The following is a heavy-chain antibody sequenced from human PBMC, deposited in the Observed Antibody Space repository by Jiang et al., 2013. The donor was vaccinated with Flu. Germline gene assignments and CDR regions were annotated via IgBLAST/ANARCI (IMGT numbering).Heavy chain of an antibody. V-gene: IGHV5-51*01. Sequence: PGESLKISCKASIHLHQLLDRLGAPAAGKGLEWMGSSFLVTLIRNIRPSFEGQVTISVDTSTSTAYLQWDSLKASDTAIYFCARPGVFYDISTGYYLDLWGQGTPVTVSS. CDR1: IHLHQLL. J-gene: IGHJ5*02. D-gene: IGHD3-9*01. CDR2: SFLVTLIR. CDR3: ARPGVFYDISTGYYLDL.